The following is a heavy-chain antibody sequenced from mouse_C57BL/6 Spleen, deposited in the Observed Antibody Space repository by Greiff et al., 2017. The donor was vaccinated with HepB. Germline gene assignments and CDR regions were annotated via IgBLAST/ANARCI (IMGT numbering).Heavy chain of an antibody. D-gene: IGHD2-4*01. CDR3: ARGGGDDYDGRVFAY. CDR2: VYPYNGGT. J-gene: IGHJ3*01. CDR1: GFTFTDYY. Sequence: EVHLQQSGPVLVKPGPSVKISCKASGFTFTDYYMHWVKQRHGKSLEWIGLVYPYNGGTSYHQKFKGKATLTVDTSSSTAYMELNSLNSEDSAVYYCARGGGDDYDGRVFAYWGQGALVTVAA. V-gene: IGHV1-36*01.